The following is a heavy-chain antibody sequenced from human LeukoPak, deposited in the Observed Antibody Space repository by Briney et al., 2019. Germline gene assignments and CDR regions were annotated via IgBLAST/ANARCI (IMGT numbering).Heavy chain of an antibody. CDR3: ARTNYDFWSGHNWFDP. CDR2: ISGSGANT. J-gene: IGHJ5*02. V-gene: IGHV3-23*01. Sequence: GGSLRLSCAASGFTFTSYAMSWVRQAPGKGLEWVSAISGSGANTYYADSVKGRFTISRDNSKDTLYLEMNSLRSEDTAVYYCARTNYDFWSGHNWFDPWGQGTLVTVSS. D-gene: IGHD3-3*01. CDR1: GFTFTSYA.